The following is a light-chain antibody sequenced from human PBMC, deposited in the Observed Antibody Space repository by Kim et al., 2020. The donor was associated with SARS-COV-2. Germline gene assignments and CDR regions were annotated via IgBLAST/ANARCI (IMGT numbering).Light chain of an antibody. J-gene: IGKJ4*01. CDR2: GVS. CDR1: QTISRD. CDR3: QQYNDWPLT. V-gene: IGKV3-15*01. Sequence: VFPGERATRSCRTSQTISRDLAWYQQKPGQAPRLLIYGVSTRATGIPATFTGSGSGTEFTLTISSLQSEDFAVYYCQQYNDWPLTFGGGTKVEIK.